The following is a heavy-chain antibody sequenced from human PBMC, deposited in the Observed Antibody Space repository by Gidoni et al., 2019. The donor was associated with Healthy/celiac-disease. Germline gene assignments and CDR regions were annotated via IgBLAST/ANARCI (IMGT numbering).Heavy chain of an antibody. Sequence: KKPGSSVNVSCKASGGTFSSYAISWVRQAPGQGLEWMGGIIPIFGTANYAQKFQGRVTITADKSTSTAYMELSSLRSEDTAVYYCARDGMQDNYYGMDVWGQGTTVTVSS. J-gene: IGHJ6*02. D-gene: IGHD2-15*01. CDR3: ARDGMQDNYYGMDV. CDR1: GGTFSSYA. CDR2: IIPIFGTA. V-gene: IGHV1-69*06.